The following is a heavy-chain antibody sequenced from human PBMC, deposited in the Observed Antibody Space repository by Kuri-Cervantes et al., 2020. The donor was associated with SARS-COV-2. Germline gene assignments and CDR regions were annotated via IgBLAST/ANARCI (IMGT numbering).Heavy chain of an antibody. CDR3: ARDTMVRGVIMTYYYYGMDV. D-gene: IGHD3-10*01. Sequence: GSLRLSCTVSGGSISSSSYYWGWIRQPPGKGLEWIGSIYYSGSTNYNPSLKSRVTISVDTSKNQFSLKLSSVTAADTAVYYCARDTMVRGVIMTYYYYGMDVWGQGTTVTVSS. CDR2: IYYSGST. CDR1: GGSISSSSYY. J-gene: IGHJ6*02. V-gene: IGHV4-39*07.